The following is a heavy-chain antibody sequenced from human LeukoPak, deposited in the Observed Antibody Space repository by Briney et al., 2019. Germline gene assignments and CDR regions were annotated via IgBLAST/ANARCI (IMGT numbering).Heavy chain of an antibody. V-gene: IGHV3-23*01. J-gene: IGHJ4*02. CDR2: ISGGGDNT. D-gene: IGHD4-17*01. CDR3: AKTTTDYGDYRTY. Sequence: QPGGSLRLSCAASGFTFNSYAMQWVRQASGKGLEWVSTISGGGDNTYYADSVRGRFTISRDNSNNTLYLQMTSLRAGDTAVYYCAKTTTDYGDYRTYWGLGTQVTVSS. CDR1: GFTFNSYA.